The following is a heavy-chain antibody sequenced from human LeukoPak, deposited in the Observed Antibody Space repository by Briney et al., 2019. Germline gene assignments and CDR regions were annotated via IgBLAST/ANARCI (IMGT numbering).Heavy chain of an antibody. CDR3: ARVNYYFDS. Sequence: GSLRLSCAATGFTFSNYWMAWVRQAPGKGLVWVSRINSDESTTNYADSVKGRSTISRDNAKNTLYLQMNSLSAEDTAVYYCARVNYYFDSWGQGTLVTVSS. CDR1: GFTFSNYW. J-gene: IGHJ4*02. V-gene: IGHV3-74*01. D-gene: IGHD1-1*01. CDR2: INSDESTT.